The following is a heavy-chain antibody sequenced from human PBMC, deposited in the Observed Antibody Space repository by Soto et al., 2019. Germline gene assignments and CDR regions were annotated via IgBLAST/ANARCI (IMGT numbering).Heavy chain of an antibody. Sequence: EVHLVESGGDLVQPGGSLRLSCVASGFTFNNYWMSWVRQAPGKGLEWVANIKQDGSEKYYVDSVKGRFTISRDNVKNSLYLQMNSLRAEDTAVYYCARGIFGVVTFDYWGQGPLVTVSS. D-gene: IGHD3-3*01. CDR2: IKQDGSEK. J-gene: IGHJ4*02. CDR1: GFTFNNYW. V-gene: IGHV3-7*03. CDR3: ARGIFGVVTFDY.